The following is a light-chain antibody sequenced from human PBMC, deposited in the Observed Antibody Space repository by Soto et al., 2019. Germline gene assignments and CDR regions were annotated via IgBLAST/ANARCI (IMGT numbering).Light chain of an antibody. CDR1: QGISSY. Sequence: DIQLTQSPSFLSASVGDRVTITCRASQGISSYLAWYQQTPGKAPKLLIYASSTLQSGVPSRFSGSGSGTEFTLTISILQPEDFATYFCQQINTFPITFGQGTRL. V-gene: IGKV1-9*01. CDR2: ASS. CDR3: QQINTFPIT. J-gene: IGKJ5*01.